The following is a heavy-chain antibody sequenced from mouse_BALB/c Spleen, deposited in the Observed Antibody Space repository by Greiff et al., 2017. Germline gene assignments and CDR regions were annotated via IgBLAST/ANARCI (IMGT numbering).Heavy chain of an antibody. V-gene: IGHV5-9-4*01. D-gene: IGHD2-3*01. CDR2: ISSGGSYT. CDR3: ARVYDGYPAWFAY. Sequence: EVKLEESGGGLVKPGGSLKLSCAASGFTFSSYAMSSVRQSPEKRLEWVAEISSGGSYTYYPDTVTGRFTISRDNAKNTLYLEMSSLRSEDTAMYYCARVYDGYPAWFAYWGQGTLVTVSA. CDR1: GFTFSSYA. J-gene: IGHJ3*01.